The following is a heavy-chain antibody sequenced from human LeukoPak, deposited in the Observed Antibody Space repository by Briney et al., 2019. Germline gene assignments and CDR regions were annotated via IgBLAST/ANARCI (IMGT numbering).Heavy chain of an antibody. V-gene: IGHV6-1*01. CDR2: TYYRSKWYN. Sequence: SQTLSLTCAISGDSVSSNSAAWNWIRQSPSRGLEWLGKTYYRSKWYNDYAVSVKSRITINPDTSKNQFSLHLNSVTPEDTAVYYCSHSTGYCMDAFDIWGQGTMVTVSS. CDR1: GDSVSSNSAA. D-gene: IGHD3-22*01. J-gene: IGHJ3*02. CDR3: SHSTGYCMDAFDI.